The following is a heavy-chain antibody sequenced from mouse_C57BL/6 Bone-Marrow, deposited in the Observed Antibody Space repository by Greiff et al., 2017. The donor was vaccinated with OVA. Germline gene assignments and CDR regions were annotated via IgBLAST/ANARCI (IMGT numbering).Heavy chain of an antibody. CDR1: GYTFTSYW. V-gene: IGHV1-64*01. CDR3: ARRGYSNWYFDV. J-gene: IGHJ1*03. CDR2: IHPNSGST. Sequence: QVQLQQPGAELVKPGASVKLSCKASGYTFTSYWMHWVKQRPGQGLEWIGMIHPNSGSTNYNEKFKSKATLTVDKSSSTAYMQLSSLTSEDSAVYYGARRGYSNWYFDVWGTGTTVTVSS. D-gene: IGHD2-5*01.